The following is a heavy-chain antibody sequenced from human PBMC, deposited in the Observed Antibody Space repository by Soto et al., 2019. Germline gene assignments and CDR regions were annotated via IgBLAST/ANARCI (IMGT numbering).Heavy chain of an antibody. CDR2: INHSGST. CDR1: GGSFSGYY. D-gene: IGHD3-10*01. CDR3: ARGGENTMVRGVIRVLAY. V-gene: IGHV4-34*01. Sequence: SETLSLTCAVYGGSFSGYYWSWIRQPPGKGLEWIGEINHSGSTNYNPSLKSRVTISVDTSKNQFSLKLSSVTAADAAVYFFARGGENTMVRGVIRVLAYWGQGTLVTVSS. J-gene: IGHJ4*02.